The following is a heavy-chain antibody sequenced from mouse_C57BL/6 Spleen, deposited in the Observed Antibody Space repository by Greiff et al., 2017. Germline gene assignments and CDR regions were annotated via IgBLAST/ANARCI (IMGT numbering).Heavy chain of an antibody. CDR1: GFNIKDYY. J-gene: IGHJ3*01. Sequence: VQLQQSGAELVRPGASVKLSCTASGFNIKDYYMHWVKQRTEQGLEWIGRIDPEDGETKYAPKFQGKATITADTSSNTAYLQLSSRTSEDTDVDYCAREGDYDRKNFAYWGKGTLVTVSA. CDR3: AREGDYDRKNFAY. V-gene: IGHV14-2*01. CDR2: IDPEDGET. D-gene: IGHD2-4*01.